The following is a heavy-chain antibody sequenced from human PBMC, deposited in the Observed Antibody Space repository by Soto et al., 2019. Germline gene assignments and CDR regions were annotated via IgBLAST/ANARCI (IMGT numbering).Heavy chain of an antibody. J-gene: IGHJ5*02. CDR2: IIPIFGTA. CDR1: GGTFSSYA. CDR3: ARVPQRYCSGGSCYGNCFDP. Sequence: QVQLVQSGAEVKKPGSSVKVSCKASGGTFSSYAISWVRQAPGQGLEWMGGIIPIFGTANYAQKFQGRVTITAAEFTSTAYMELRSLRSEDTAVYYCARVPQRYCSGGSCYGNCFDPWGQGTLVTVSS. D-gene: IGHD2-15*01. V-gene: IGHV1-69*12.